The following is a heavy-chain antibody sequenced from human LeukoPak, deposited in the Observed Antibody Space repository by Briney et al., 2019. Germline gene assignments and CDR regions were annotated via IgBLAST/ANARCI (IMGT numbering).Heavy chain of an antibody. Sequence: GRSLRLSCAASGFTFSSYAMHWVRQAPGKGLEWVAVISYDGSNKYYADSVKGRFTISRDNAKNSLYLQMNSLRAGDTALYYCAKELLWFGEGANGMDVWGQGTTVTVSS. V-gene: IGHV3-30*01. CDR2: ISYDGSNK. D-gene: IGHD3-10*01. CDR1: GFTFSSYA. CDR3: AKELLWFGEGANGMDV. J-gene: IGHJ6*02.